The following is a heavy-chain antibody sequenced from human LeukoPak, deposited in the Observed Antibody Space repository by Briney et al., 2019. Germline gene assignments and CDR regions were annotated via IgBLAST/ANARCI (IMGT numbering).Heavy chain of an antibody. D-gene: IGHD5-12*01. V-gene: IGHV3-33*06. CDR2: RWYDGSNK. CDR3: PKLVATGVDFDY. J-gene: IGHJ4*02. CDR1: GFTFSSYG. Sequence: PGGSLRLSCAASGFTFSSYGMHWVRQAPGKGLEWVAVRWYDGSNKYYADSVKGRFTISRDNSKNTLYLQMNSLRAEDTAVYYCPKLVATGVDFDYWGQGTLVTVSS.